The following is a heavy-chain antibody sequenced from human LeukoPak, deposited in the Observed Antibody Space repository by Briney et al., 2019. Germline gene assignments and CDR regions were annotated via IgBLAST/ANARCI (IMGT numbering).Heavy chain of an antibody. J-gene: IGHJ6*03. CDR2: ISSSSRSYI. Sequence: GGSLRLSCAASGFTFSSYSMNWVRQAPGRGLEWVSSISSSSRSYIYYADSVKGRFTISRDNAKNSLYLQMNSLRAEDTAVYYCAREHSGYDFPGRDYYYMDVWGKGTTVTVSS. CDR3: AREHSGYDFPGRDYYYMDV. D-gene: IGHD5-12*01. CDR1: GFTFSSYS. V-gene: IGHV3-21*01.